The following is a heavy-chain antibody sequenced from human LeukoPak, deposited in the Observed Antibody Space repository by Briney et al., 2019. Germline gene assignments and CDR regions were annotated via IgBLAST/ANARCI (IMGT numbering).Heavy chain of an antibody. CDR1: GFTFSTDA. CDR2: ISYDGSNK. J-gene: IGHJ3*02. V-gene: IGHV3-30*04. D-gene: IGHD3-9*01. Sequence: TGRSLRLSCAASGFTFSTDAIHWVRQAPGKGLEWLAVISYDGSNKHYADSAKGRFTISRDNSKNTLYLQMNSLRAEDTAVYYCARVEGYYDILTGYQLGGFDIWGQGTKVTVSS. CDR3: ARVEGYYDILTGYQLGGFDI.